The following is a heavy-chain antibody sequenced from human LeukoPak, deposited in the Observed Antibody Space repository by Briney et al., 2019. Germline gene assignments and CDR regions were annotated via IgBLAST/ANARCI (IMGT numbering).Heavy chain of an antibody. J-gene: IGHJ4*02. CDR1: GFTVSSNY. CDR3: ARGDGYYDRSGYNPSSH. CDR2: IYSGGST. Sequence: GGSLRLSCAASGFTVSSNYMCCVRQAPGKGLEWVSVIYSGGSTYYADSVKGRFTISRDNSKNTLYLQMNSLRAEDTAVYYCARGDGYYDRSGYNPSSHWGQGTLVTVSS. D-gene: IGHD3-22*01. V-gene: IGHV3-53*01.